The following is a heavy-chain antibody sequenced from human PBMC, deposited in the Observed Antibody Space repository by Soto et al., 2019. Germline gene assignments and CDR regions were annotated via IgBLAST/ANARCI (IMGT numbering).Heavy chain of an antibody. CDR3: ARDIVLVPAAISYYYGMDV. J-gene: IGHJ6*02. D-gene: IGHD2-2*01. Sequence: GGSLRLSCAASGFTFSDYYMSWIRQAPGKGLEWVSYISSSGSTIYYADSVKGRFTISRDNAKNSLYLQMNSLRAEDTAVYYCARDIVLVPAAISYYYGMDVWGQGTTVTVSS. CDR1: GFTFSDYY. CDR2: ISSSGSTI. V-gene: IGHV3-11*01.